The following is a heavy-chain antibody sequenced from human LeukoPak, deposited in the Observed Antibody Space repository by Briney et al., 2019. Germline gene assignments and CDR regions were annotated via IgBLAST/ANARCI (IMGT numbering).Heavy chain of an antibody. J-gene: IGHJ4*02. D-gene: IGHD1-26*01. CDR3: ARQFGGSYGY. CDR2: ITSSSDI. CDR1: GYRFSRYA. Sequence: GGSLRLSCADSGYRFSRYAMKWVRQAPGKGLEWVSYITSSSDIYYADSVKGRFAISRDNAKNSLYLDMNTLGAVYMAVYDCARQFGGSYGYWGQGTLVTVSS. V-gene: IGHV3-21*01.